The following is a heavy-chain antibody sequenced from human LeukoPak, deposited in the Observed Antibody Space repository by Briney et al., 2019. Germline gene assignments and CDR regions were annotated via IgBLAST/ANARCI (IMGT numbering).Heavy chain of an antibody. CDR1: EFTFGDYG. CDR3: CSATSMTTVTTDY. CDR2: ISYDGSNT. J-gene: IGHJ4*02. D-gene: IGHD4-11*01. V-gene: IGHV3-30*03. Sequence: GGSLRLSCAASEFTFGDYGMHWVRQTPAKGLEWLAVISYDGSNTYYADSVKGRFSISRDDTKNTVYLVLNDLRTEDSAIYYCCSATSMTTVTTDYWGQGTLVSVSS.